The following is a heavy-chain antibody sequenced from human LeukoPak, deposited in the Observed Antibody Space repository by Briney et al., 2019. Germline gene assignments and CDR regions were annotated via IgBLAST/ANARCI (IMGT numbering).Heavy chain of an antibody. V-gene: IGHV3-9*03. J-gene: IGHJ3*02. CDR1: GFTFDDYA. CDR3: ARELVLIAVAVRGSFDI. D-gene: IGHD6-19*01. Sequence: LRLSCAASGFTFDDYAMHWVRQAPGKGLEWFSGISWNSGSIGYADSVRGRFTISRDNAKNSLYLQMNSLRAEDMALYYCARELVLIAVAVRGSFDIWGQGTMVTVSS. CDR2: ISWNSGSI.